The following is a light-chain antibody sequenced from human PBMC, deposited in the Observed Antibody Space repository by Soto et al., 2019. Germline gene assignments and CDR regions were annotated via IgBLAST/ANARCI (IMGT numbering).Light chain of an antibody. CDR1: SSDVRGYNY. Sequence: LTQPASASRSPAQSIPISCTGTSSDVRGYNYVCWYHHHQGKAPKLIISNASNPPSRPSDRFSGSMSGNTASLPIYGRHPEAEAVYYFTSFISSTTSVFVTGTKVTL. J-gene: IGLJ1*01. CDR3: TSFISSTTSV. V-gene: IGLV2-14*03. CDR2: NAS.